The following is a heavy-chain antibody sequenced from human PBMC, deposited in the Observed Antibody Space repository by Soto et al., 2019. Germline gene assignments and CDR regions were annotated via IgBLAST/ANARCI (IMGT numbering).Heavy chain of an antibody. Sequence: SETLSLTCAVSGGSISSSNWWSWIRQSPGKGLEHIGYLHYSGSVNYNPSLRSRVTISMDRSRNQFSLKLTSVTAADTAIYYCARSGHIFAGVVWGQGILVTVSS. CDR3: ARSGHIFAGVV. D-gene: IGHD3-16*01. J-gene: IGHJ4*02. CDR1: GGSISSSNW. CDR2: LHYSGSV. V-gene: IGHV4-28*05.